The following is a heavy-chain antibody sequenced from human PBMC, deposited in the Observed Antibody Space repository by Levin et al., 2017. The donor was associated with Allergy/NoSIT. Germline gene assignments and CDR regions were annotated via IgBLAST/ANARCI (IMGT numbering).Heavy chain of an antibody. D-gene: IGHD6-19*01. Sequence: GSLRLSCAVSGGSVSSSNWWSWVRQSPGKGLEWIGEIHHSGSTNYNPSLKSRVTISVDKSKNQFSLKLSSVTAADTAVYYCARERAVAGLGYWGQGTLVTVSS. CDR2: IHHSGST. CDR1: GGSVSSSNW. J-gene: IGHJ4*02. V-gene: IGHV4-4*02. CDR3: ARERAVAGLGY.